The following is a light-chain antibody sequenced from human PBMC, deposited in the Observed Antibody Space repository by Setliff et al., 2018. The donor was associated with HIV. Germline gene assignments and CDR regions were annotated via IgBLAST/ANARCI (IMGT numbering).Light chain of an antibody. Sequence: QSVLTQPASVSGSPGQSITISCTGTSNDVGRYDLVSWYQQHPARAPKLIIYQATRRPSGVSNRFSGSKSGNVASLTISGLQAEDEADYYCCSNTGSNTVAFGTGTKVTVL. J-gene: IGLJ1*01. CDR3: CSNTGSNTVA. CDR1: SNDVGRYDL. V-gene: IGLV2-23*01. CDR2: QAT.